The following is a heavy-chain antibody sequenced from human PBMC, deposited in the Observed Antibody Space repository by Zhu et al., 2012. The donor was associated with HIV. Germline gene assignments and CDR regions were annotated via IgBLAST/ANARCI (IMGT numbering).Heavy chain of an antibody. CDR2: ISYNGST. CDR1: AGSMSSGDYY. CDR3: ARENDYGQLDY. Sequence: QVQLQESGPGPLKPSQTLSVTCSVSAGSMSSGDYYWTWIRQPPGKGLEWMGYISYNGSTYYNPPLKRRLTISVDTSKNQFSLRLSSVTAADTAVYYCARENDYGQLDYWGQGTLVTVSS. V-gene: IGHV4-30-4*08. D-gene: IGHD4-17*01. J-gene: IGHJ4*02.